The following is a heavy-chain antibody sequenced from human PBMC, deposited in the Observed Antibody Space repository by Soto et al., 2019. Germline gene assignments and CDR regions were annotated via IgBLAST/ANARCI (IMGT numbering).Heavy chain of an antibody. CDR2: INPTSGGT. CDR1: GYTFTGNY. CDR3: ARGYCSSPGCSHYFDY. V-gene: IGHV1-2*02. D-gene: IGHD2-2*01. Sequence: ASVKVSCKASGYTFTGNYMHWVRQAPGQGLEWMALINPTSGGTNYAQKFQGRVTMTWDTSISTAYMELSRLRSDDTAIYYCARGYCSSPGCSHYFDYWGQGTLVTVSS. J-gene: IGHJ4*02.